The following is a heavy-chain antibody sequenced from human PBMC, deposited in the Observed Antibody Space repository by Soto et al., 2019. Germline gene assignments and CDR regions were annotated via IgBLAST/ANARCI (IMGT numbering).Heavy chain of an antibody. CDR1: GGSISSSSYY. CDR2: IYYSGST. J-gene: IGHJ6*02. V-gene: IGHV4-39*01. Sequence: PSETLSLTCTVSGGSISSSSYYWGWTRQPPGKGLEWIGSIYYSGSTYYNPSLKSRVTISVDTSKNQFSLKLSSVTAADTAVYYCARLLSDNYYYYYGMDVWGQGTTVTVSS. D-gene: IGHD3-16*02. CDR3: ARLLSDNYYYYYGMDV.